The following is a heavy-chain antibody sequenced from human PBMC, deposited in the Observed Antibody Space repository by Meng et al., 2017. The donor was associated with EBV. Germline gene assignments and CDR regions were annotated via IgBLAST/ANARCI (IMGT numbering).Heavy chain of an antibody. CDR3: ASAEHYGDYVFEY. V-gene: IGHV1-69*01. J-gene: IGHJ4*02. D-gene: IGHD4-17*01. CDR2: IIPLFHTT. Sequence: QEPLVQSWAEGKEPGASVKVSCKTSGGLLRSFAISWVRQAPGQAPEWMGGIIPLFHTTNYAQKFQGRLHIIADESSATTYMELSSLRSEDTAIYYCASAEHYGDYVFEYWGQGTLVTVSS. CDR1: GGLLRSFA.